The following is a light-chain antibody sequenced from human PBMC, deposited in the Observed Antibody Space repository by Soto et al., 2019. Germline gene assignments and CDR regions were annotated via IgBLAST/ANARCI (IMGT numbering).Light chain of an antibody. CDR1: QSFSTY. CDR3: QQRSNWPPTWT. J-gene: IGKJ1*01. V-gene: IGKV3-11*01. CDR2: DAS. Sequence: EIVLTQSPATLSLSPGERATLSCRASQSFSTYLAWYQQKPGQAPRLLIYDASKRANGIPARFSGSGSGTDFTLTITSLEPEDFGVYYCQQRSNWPPTWTFGQGTKVDIK.